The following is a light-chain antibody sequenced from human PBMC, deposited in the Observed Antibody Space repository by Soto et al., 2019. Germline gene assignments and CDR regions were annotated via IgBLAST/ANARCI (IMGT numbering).Light chain of an antibody. CDR2: EVS. J-gene: IGLJ1*01. V-gene: IGLV2-14*01. CDR1: SSDVGGYNY. CDR3: SSYASSSTRV. Sequence: ALTQPASLPGSPGQSITISCTGTSSDVGGYNYVSWFQQHPGKAPKLMIFEVSNRPSGVSNRFSGYKSGNTASLTISGLQAEDEADYCCSSYASSSTRVFGTGTKVTV.